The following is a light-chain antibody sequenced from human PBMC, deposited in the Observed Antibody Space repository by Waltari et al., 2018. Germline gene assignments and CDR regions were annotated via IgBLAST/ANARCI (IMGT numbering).Light chain of an antibody. Sequence: SYELTQPPSVSVSPGQTARITCSGDAVPKKYVYWYQQKSGRAPVLVIYEDSKRPSGISETFSGSSSGTMATLTISGSQVDDEADYYCYSTDFSCNYWLFGRGTKVTVL. CDR2: EDS. V-gene: IGLV3-10*01. CDR1: AVPKKY. CDR3: YSTDFSCNYWL. J-gene: IGLJ6*01.